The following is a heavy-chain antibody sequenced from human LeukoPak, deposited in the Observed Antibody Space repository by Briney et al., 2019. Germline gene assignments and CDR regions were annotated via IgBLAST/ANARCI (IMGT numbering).Heavy chain of an antibody. V-gene: IGHV4-34*01. CDR3: ARTTTVTTSAFDI. J-gene: IGHJ3*02. CDR2: INHSGST. CDR1: GGSFSGYY. Sequence: SETLSLTCAVYGGSFSGYYWSWIRQPPGKGLEWIGEINHSGSTNYNPSLKRRVTISVDTSKNQPSLKLSSGTAADTAVYYGARTTTVTTSAFDIWGQGTMVTVSS. D-gene: IGHD4-17*01.